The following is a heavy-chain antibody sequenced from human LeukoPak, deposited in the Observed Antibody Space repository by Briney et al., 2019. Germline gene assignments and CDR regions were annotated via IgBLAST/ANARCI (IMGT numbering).Heavy chain of an antibody. CDR2: IYYSGST. D-gene: IGHD6-19*01. CDR3: ARSERYSSGWYFYFDY. V-gene: IGHV4-59*01. J-gene: IGHJ4*02. CDR1: GGSISTYY. Sequence: SETLSLTCTVSGGSISTYYWSWIRQPPGKGLEWIGYIYYSGSTNYNPSLKSRVTISIDTSKNQFSLNLSSVTAADTAVYYCARSERYSSGWYFYFDYWDQGTLVTVSS.